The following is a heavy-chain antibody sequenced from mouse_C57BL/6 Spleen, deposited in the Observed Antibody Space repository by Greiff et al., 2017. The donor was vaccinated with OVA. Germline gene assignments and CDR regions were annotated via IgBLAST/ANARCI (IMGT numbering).Heavy chain of an antibody. D-gene: IGHD2-4*01. V-gene: IGHV10-3*01. CDR1: GFTFNTYA. Sequence: EVQRVESGGGLVQPKGSLKLSCAASGFTFNTYAMHWVRQAPGKGLEWVARIRSKSSNYATYYADSVKDRFTISRDDSQSMLYLQMNNLKTEDTAMYYCVRDAILIYYDYEESAMDYWGQGTSVTVSS. J-gene: IGHJ4*01. CDR3: VRDAILIYYDYEESAMDY. CDR2: IRSKSSNYAT.